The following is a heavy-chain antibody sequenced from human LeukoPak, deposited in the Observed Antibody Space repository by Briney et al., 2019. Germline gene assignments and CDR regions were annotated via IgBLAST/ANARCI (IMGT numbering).Heavy chain of an antibody. CDR1: GGTFSSYA. D-gene: IGHD1-26*01. CDR2: IIPILGIA. CDR3: ARQGSYYGEFDY. Sequence: GASVKVSCKASGGTFSSYAISWVRPAPGQGLEWMGRIIPILGIANYAQKFQGRVTITADKSTSTAYMELSSLRSEDTAVYYCARQGSYYGEFDYWGQGTLVTVSS. V-gene: IGHV1-69*04. J-gene: IGHJ4*02.